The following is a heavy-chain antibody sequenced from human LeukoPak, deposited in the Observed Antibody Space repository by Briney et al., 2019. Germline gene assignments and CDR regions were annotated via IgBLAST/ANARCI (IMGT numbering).Heavy chain of an antibody. J-gene: IGHJ4*02. Sequence: PGGSLRLSCVGSGFTFSRYWLNWVRQAPGKGLEWVANMNQDGSEIYYLDSVKGRFTISRDNAKNSVYLQMNGLKAEDTAVYHCARDGEFDYWGQGTLSPSPQ. CDR2: MNQDGSEI. CDR1: GFTFSRYW. V-gene: IGHV3-7*01. CDR3: ARDGEFDY.